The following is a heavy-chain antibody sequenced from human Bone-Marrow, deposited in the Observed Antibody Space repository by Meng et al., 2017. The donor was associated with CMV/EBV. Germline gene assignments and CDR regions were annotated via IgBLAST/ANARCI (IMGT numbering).Heavy chain of an antibody. J-gene: IGHJ4*02. D-gene: IGHD6-19*01. Sequence: GESLKISCAASGFTFDDYTMHWVRQAPGKGLEWVSVIYSGGSTYYADSVKGRFTISRDHSKNTLYLQMNSLRPDDTAVYYCARAYTSGWSLCFDYWGQGTLVTVSS. CDR3: ARAYTSGWSLCFDY. CDR1: GFTFDDYT. V-gene: IGHV3-66*02. CDR2: IYSGGST.